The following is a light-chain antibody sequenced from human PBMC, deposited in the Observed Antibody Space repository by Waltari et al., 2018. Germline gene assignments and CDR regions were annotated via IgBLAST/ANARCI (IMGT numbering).Light chain of an antibody. CDR1: QSVLNNY. V-gene: IGKV3-20*01. CDR2: DAS. J-gene: IGKJ4*01. Sequence: EIVLTQSPGTLSLSPGERATLSCRASQSVLNNYLAWYQQKPGQAPRLLIDDASRRATGIPDRFSGSGSGTDFTLTISRLEPEDFAVYYCQQCSSSPLTFGGGTRLEIK. CDR3: QQCSSSPLT.